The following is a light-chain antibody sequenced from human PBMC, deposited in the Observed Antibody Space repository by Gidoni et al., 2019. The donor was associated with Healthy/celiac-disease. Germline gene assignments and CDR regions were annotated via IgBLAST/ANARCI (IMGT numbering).Light chain of an antibody. CDR2: DNN. J-gene: IGLJ2*01. CDR3: GTWDSSLSAGR. V-gene: IGLV1-51*01. Sequence: QSVLTQPPSVSAAPGQKVTISCSGSSSNIGNNYVSWYQQLPGTAPKLRIYDNNKRPSGIPDRFSGSKSGTSATLGITGLQTGDEADYYCGTWDSSLSAGRVGGGTKLTVL. CDR1: SSNIGNNY.